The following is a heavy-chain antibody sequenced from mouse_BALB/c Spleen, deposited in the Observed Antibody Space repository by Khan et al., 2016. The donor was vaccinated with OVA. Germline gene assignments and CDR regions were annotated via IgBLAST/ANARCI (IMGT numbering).Heavy chain of an antibody. D-gene: IGHD2-3*01. J-gene: IGHJ4*01. CDR1: GYSITSGYS. CDR3: ARWMGYYAMDY. V-gene: IGHV3-1*02. CDR2: IHYTGTT. Sequence: EVKLLESGPDLVKPSQSLSLTCTVTGYSITSGYSWHWIRQFPGNKLEWMGYIHYTGTTNYNPSLKSRISFTRDTSKNQFFLQLKSVTTADTATYYCARWMGYYAMDYWGQGTSVTVSP.